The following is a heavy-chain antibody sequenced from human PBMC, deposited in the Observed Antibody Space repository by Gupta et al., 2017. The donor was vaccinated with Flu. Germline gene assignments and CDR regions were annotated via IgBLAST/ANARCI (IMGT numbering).Heavy chain of an antibody. Sequence: EVQLVESGGGLVKPGGSLRLSCAASGFAFSPYTMNWVRQAPGKGLEWVSSISSRGSYIFYADSVKGRFTISRDNAKNSLYLQLNSLRAEDTAVYYCARGSGVAVSGTYYDYGMDVWGQGTTVTVSS. CDR3: ARGSGVAVSGTYYDYGMDV. CDR2: ISSRGSYI. V-gene: IGHV3-21*01. CDR1: GFAFSPYT. D-gene: IGHD6-19*01. J-gene: IGHJ6*02.